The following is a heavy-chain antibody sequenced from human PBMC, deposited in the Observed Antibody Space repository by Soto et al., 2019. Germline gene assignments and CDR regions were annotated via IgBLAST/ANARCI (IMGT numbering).Heavy chain of an antibody. CDR3: ARDTVFSGPGIEYFEH. Sequence: SVKVSCKASGCTFSSYAMHWVRQAPGQGLEWMGVIIPIFGTANYAQKFQGRVTMTADASTSTAYMELSSLRSEDTAVYYCARDTVFSGPGIEYFEHWGQGTLVTVSS. V-gene: IGHV1-69*13. CDR2: IIPIFGTA. D-gene: IGHD3-3*01. J-gene: IGHJ1*01. CDR1: GCTFSSYA.